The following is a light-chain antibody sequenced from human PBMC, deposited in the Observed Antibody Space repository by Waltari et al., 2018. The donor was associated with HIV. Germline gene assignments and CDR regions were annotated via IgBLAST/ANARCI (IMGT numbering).Light chain of an antibody. CDR3: QSYDSSLSGSV. V-gene: IGLV1-40*01. J-gene: IGLJ2*01. CDR1: SSNIGAGYD. CDR2: VNS. Sequence: QAVLTQPPSVSGAPGLRVTISCTGSSSNIGAGYDVHWYQQLPGTAPKLLIYVNSNRPSGVPDRFSGSKSGTSASLAIAGLQAEDEAEYYCQSYDSSLSGSVFGGGTKLTVL.